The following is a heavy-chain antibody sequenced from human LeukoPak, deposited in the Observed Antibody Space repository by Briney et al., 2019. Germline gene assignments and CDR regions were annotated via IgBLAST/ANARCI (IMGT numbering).Heavy chain of an antibody. CDR2: INPNSGRT. CDR3: ARRSDNWFDP. Sequence: ASVTVSCKASGYSFTGYYMHWVRQAPGQGLEWMGWINPNSGRTNYAQKFQGRVTMTRDTSISTAYMDLSSLRFDDTAVYYCARRSDNWFDPWGQGTLVTVSS. CDR1: GYSFTGYY. J-gene: IGHJ5*02. V-gene: IGHV1-2*02.